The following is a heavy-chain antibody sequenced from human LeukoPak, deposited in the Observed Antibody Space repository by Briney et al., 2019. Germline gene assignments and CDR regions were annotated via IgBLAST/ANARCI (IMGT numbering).Heavy chain of an antibody. CDR2: ISYDGSNK. D-gene: IGHD6-19*01. CDR1: GFTFSSYG. Sequence: GGSLRLSCAASGFTFSSYGMHWVRQAPGKGLEWVAVISYDGSNKYYADSVKGRFTISRDNSKNTLYLQMNSLRAEDTAVYYCAKDLYSSGWYRVNYYYYGMDAWGQGTTVTVSS. J-gene: IGHJ6*02. V-gene: IGHV3-30*18. CDR3: AKDLYSSGWYRVNYYYYGMDA.